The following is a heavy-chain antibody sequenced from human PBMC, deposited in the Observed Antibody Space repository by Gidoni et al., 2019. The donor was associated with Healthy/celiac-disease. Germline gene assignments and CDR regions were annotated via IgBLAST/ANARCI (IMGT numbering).Heavy chain of an antibody. J-gene: IGHJ5*02. Sequence: EVQLVESGGGLVKPGGSLRLSCAASGFTFSSYSMNWVRQAPGKGLEWVSSISSSSSYIYYADSVKGRFTISRDNAKNSLYLQMNSLRAEDTAVYYCARGIRYCSSTSCRIRNWFDPWGQGTLVTVSS. CDR1: GFTFSSYS. CDR2: ISSSSSYI. D-gene: IGHD2-2*01. CDR3: ARGIRYCSSTSCRIRNWFDP. V-gene: IGHV3-21*01.